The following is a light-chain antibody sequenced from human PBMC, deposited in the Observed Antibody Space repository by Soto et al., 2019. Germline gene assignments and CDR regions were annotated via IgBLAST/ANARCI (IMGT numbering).Light chain of an antibody. J-gene: IGLJ1*01. CDR2: GSS. V-gene: IGLV1-40*01. CDR1: SSNIGAGHD. CDR3: QYYDSSLSAYV. Sequence: AVLPRPPSVSRPRAHCVTISSPGRSSNIGAGHDVHWYRQIPATSPKLLIYGSSNRPSGVPDRFSGSKSGTSASLAISGLQADDDADFYCQYYDSSLSAYVLGTGKKGTAL.